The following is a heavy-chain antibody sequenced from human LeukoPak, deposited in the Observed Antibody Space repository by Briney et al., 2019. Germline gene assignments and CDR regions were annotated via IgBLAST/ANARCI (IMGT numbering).Heavy chain of an antibody. CDR2: ISGSGGST. V-gene: IGHV3-23*01. D-gene: IGHD6-19*01. J-gene: IGHJ4*02. Sequence: GWSLRLSCAASGFTFSSHAMRWVRQAPGKGLDWVSAISGSGGSTYYADSVKGRFTISRDNSKNTRYMQMKSMRAEDTAVYYCAKDREWLAYYFDYCSQGSLVTVSS. CDR1: GFTFSSHA. CDR3: AKDREWLAYYFDY.